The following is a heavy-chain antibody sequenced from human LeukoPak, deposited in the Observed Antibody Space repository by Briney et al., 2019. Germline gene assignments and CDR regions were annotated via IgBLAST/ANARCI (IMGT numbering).Heavy chain of an antibody. CDR3: ARVDPSESGDSYGYYYYYGMDV. D-gene: IGHD5-18*01. V-gene: IGHV3-53*01. J-gene: IGHJ6*02. Sequence: GGSLRLSCAASGFTVSSNYMSWVRQAPGKGLEWVSVIYSGGSTYYADSVKGRFTISRDNSKNTLYLQMNSLRAEDAAVYYCARVDPSESGDSYGYYYYYGMDVWGQGTTVTVSS. CDR2: IYSGGST. CDR1: GFTVSSNY.